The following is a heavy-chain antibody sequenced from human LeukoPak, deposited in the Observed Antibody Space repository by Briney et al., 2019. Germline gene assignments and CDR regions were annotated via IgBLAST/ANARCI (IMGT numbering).Heavy chain of an antibody. Sequence: GSLRLSCAASGFTFSSYSMNRVRQAPGKGLEWVSSISSSSSYIYYADSVKGRFTISRDNAKNSLYLQMNSLRAEDTAVYYCARVYYGDYGQQSIPWGQGTLVTVSS. CDR2: ISSSSSYI. CDR3: ARVYYGDYGQQSIP. CDR1: GFTFSSYS. V-gene: IGHV3-21*01. D-gene: IGHD4-17*01. J-gene: IGHJ5*02.